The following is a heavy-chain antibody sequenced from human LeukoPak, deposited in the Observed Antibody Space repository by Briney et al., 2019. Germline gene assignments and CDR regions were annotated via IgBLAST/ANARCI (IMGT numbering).Heavy chain of an antibody. CDR2: MNPNSGNT. Sequence: ASVKVSCKASGYTFTSYDINWVRQATGQGLEWMGWMNPNSGNTGYAQKFQGRVTMTRNTSISTAYMELSSLRSEDTAVYYCARAKGYSYGYGVDYWGQGTLVTVSP. V-gene: IGHV1-8*01. CDR3: ARAKGYSYGYGVDY. D-gene: IGHD5-18*01. J-gene: IGHJ4*02. CDR1: GYTFTSYD.